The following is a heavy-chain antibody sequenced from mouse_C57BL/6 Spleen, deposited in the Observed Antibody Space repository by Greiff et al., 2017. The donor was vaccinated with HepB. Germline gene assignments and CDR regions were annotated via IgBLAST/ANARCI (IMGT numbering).Heavy chain of an antibody. D-gene: IGHD1-1*01. Sequence: VQLQQPGAELVMPGASVKLSCKASGYTFTSYWMHWVKQRPGQGLEWIGEIDPSDSYTNYNQKFKGKSTLTVDKSSSTAYMQLSSLTSEDSAVYYCARERDYYGSSYGYFDVWGTGTTVTVSS. CDR2: IDPSDSYT. CDR1: GYTFTSYW. CDR3: ARERDYYGSSYGYFDV. J-gene: IGHJ1*03. V-gene: IGHV1-69*01.